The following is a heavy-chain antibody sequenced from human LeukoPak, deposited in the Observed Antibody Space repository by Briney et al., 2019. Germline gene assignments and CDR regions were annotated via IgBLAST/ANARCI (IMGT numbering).Heavy chain of an antibody. Sequence: GGSLRLSCAASGFTFSSYAMSWVRQAPGKGLEWVSAISGSGGSTYYADSVKGRFTISRDNSKNTLYLQMNSLRAEDTAVYYCAKDERIAARGPAVYYMDIWGKGTTVTVSS. CDR1: GFTFSSYA. J-gene: IGHJ6*03. CDR3: AKDERIAARGPAVYYMDI. D-gene: IGHD6-6*01. CDR2: ISGSGGST. V-gene: IGHV3-23*01.